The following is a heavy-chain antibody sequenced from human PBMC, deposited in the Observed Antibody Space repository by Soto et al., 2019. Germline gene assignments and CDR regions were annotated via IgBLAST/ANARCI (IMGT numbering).Heavy chain of an antibody. CDR1: GFDFSDYE. V-gene: IGHV3-48*03. D-gene: IGHD5-12*01. Sequence: EVQLVESGGGLVQPGGSLRLSCVASGFDFSDYEMNWVRQAPGKGLEWVSYITSGHVTLYYADSVKGRFTISRDNAQNSLYLHMSSLRADDTATYYCARRGHRGYGPRPFDYWGQGTPVIVSS. CDR3: ARRGHRGYGPRPFDY. CDR2: ITSGHVTL. J-gene: IGHJ4*02.